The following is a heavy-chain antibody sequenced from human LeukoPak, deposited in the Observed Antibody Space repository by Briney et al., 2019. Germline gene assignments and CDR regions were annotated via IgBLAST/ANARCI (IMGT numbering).Heavy chain of an antibody. J-gene: IGHJ4*02. CDR3: ARQYCSSTSCRPFDY. Sequence: SETLSLTCTVSGGSISSGGYYWSWIRQHSGKGLEWIGYIYYSGSTYYNPSLKSRVTISVDTSKNQFSLKLSSVTAADTAVYYCARQYCSSTSCRPFDYWGQGTLVTVSS. V-gene: IGHV4-31*03. CDR2: IYYSGST. CDR1: GGSISSGGYY. D-gene: IGHD2-2*01.